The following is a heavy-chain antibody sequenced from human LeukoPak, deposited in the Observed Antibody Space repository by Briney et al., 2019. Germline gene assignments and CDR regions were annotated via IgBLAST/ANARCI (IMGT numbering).Heavy chain of an antibody. CDR1: GVNFDDYA. V-gene: IGHV3-9*03. CDR3: AKDEGRYSYGFLDAFDF. Sequence: GGSLRLSCAASGVNFDDYAMHWVRQAPGKGLEWVSGISWNCGSIGYADSVKGRFTISRDNANNSLYLQMNSLRAENMALYYCAKDEGRYSYGFLDAFDFGRRGTMVTVSS. J-gene: IGHJ3*01. D-gene: IGHD5-18*01. CDR2: ISWNCGSI.